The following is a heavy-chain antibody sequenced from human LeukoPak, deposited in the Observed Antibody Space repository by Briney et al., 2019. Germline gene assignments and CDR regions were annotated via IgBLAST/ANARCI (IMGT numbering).Heavy chain of an antibody. CDR1: GGSFSGYY. V-gene: IGHV4-34*01. CDR3: ARGYCTNGVCYTRSYYYYYMDV. D-gene: IGHD2-8*01. J-gene: IGHJ6*03. CDR2: INHSGST. Sequence: PSETLSLPCAVYGGSFSGYYWSWIREPPGEGGEWIGEINHSGSTNYNPSLKSRVTISVDTSKNQFSLKLSSVTAADTAVYYCARGYCTNGVCYTRSYYYYYMDVWGKGTTVTVSS.